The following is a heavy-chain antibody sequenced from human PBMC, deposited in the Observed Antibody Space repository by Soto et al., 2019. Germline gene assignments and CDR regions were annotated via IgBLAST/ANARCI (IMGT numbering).Heavy chain of an antibody. J-gene: IGHJ5*02. Sequence: QVQLQESGPGLVKPSETLSLTCTVSGGSINDYYWSRIRQSPGKGLEWIGYIYYTGSTNYNPSLKSRVTISVDTSKNQFSLKLTSVTAADTAVYYCTRDRNDYVWGTWGQGTLVTVSS. CDR3: TRDRNDYVWGT. D-gene: IGHD3-16*01. CDR2: IYYTGST. CDR1: GGSINDYY. V-gene: IGHV4-59*01.